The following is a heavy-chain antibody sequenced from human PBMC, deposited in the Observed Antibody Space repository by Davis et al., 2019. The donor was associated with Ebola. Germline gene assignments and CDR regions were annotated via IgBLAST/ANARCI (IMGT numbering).Heavy chain of an antibody. V-gene: IGHV4-59*12. CDR3: ARLAAAGWFDP. J-gene: IGHJ5*02. CDR2: IFYSGST. Sequence: PGGSLRLSCTISGGSISTYYWSWIRQPPGKGLEWIGYIFYSGSTDYNPSLKSRVIISVDTSKNQFSLKLSSVTAADTAVYYCARLAAAGWFDPWGQGTLVTVSS. CDR1: GGSISTYY. D-gene: IGHD6-13*01.